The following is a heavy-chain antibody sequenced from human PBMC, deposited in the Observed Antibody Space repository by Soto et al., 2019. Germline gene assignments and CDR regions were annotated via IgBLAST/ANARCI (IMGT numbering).Heavy chain of an antibody. J-gene: IGHJ4*02. CDR3: SRWAAPDALGDYPLLDN. D-gene: IGHD4-17*01. V-gene: IGHV3-73*01. CDR2: IRSKANNYAT. Sequence: EVQLVESGGGLVQPGGSLTLSCADSAFTFSHSAMHWVRQASGKGLEWVGRIRSKANNYATEYAASVKGRFTISRDDSTETTYLPMNSLKTDDTAVYYCSRWAAPDALGDYPLLDNWGLGTLVIVSS. CDR1: AFTFSHSA.